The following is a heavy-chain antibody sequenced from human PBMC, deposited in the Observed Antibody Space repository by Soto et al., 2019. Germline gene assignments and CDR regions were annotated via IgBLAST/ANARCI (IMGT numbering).Heavy chain of an antibody. CDR2: IYHSGSI. CDR3: ASKFGELLADAFDI. J-gene: IGHJ3*02. Sequence: QVQLQESGPGLVKPSGTLSLTCTVSNASISSRKWWTWVRQTPGKGLEWIGEIYHSGSINHNPSLKSRVPMSVDKSNNHFSLKMTSVTAADTAVYYCASKFGELLADAFDIWGQGTVVTVSS. D-gene: IGHD3-10*01. V-gene: IGHV4-4*02. CDR1: NASISSRKW.